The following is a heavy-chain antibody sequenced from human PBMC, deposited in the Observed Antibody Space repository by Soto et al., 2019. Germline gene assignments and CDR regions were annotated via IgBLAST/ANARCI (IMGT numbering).Heavy chain of an antibody. Sequence: ASVKVSCKASGYTFTSYGISWVRQAPGQGLEWMGWISAYNGNTNYAQKLQGRVNMTPDTSTSTAYMELRSLRSDDTAVFYCARIPLRQWLVPDYFDYWGQGTLVTVSS. J-gene: IGHJ4*02. CDR1: GYTFTSYG. V-gene: IGHV1-18*01. D-gene: IGHD6-19*01. CDR2: ISAYNGNT. CDR3: ARIPLRQWLVPDYFDY.